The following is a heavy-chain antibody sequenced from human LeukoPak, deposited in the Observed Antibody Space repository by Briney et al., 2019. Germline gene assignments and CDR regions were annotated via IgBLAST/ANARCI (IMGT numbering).Heavy chain of an antibody. Sequence: GESLKISGKGSGYSFTSYWIGWVRQMPGKGLEWMGIIYPGDSDTRYSPSFQGQVTISADKSISTAYLQWSSLKASDTAMYYCARLPYGDYGGNWFDPWGQGTLVTVSS. CDR2: IYPGDSDT. CDR1: GYSFTSYW. J-gene: IGHJ5*02. V-gene: IGHV5-51*01. D-gene: IGHD4-17*01. CDR3: ARLPYGDYGGNWFDP.